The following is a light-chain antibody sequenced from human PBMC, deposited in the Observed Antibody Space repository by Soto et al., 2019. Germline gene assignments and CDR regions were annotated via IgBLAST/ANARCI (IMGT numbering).Light chain of an antibody. J-gene: IGLJ2*01. CDR1: SSNIGTNT. CDR3: AACDGSLNGVL. CDR2: TDH. V-gene: IGLV1-44*01. Sequence: QSVLTQPPSASATPGQRVTISCSGSSSNIGTNTVNWYKQVPGTAPTLLIYTDHQRPAGVPDRFSGSKSGTSASLAISGLRSQDEADYYCAACDGSLNGVLFGGGTKLTVL.